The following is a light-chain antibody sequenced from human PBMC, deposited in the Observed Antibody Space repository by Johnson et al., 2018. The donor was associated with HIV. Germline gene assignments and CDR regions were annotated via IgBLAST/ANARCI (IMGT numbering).Light chain of an antibody. J-gene: IGLJ1*01. CDR1: SSNIGNNY. CDR2: ENN. Sequence: QSVLTQPPSVSAAPGQKVNISCSGSSSNIGNNYVSWYQQFPGTAPKLLIYENNKRPSGIPDRFSGSKSGTSATLGITGLQTGDEADYYCGTWDSSLSAYVFGTGTKVTVL. CDR3: GTWDSSLSAYV. V-gene: IGLV1-51*02.